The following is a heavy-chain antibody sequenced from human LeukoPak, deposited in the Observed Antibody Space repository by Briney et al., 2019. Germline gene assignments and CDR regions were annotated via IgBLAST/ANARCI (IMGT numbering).Heavy chain of an antibody. J-gene: IGHJ6*02. V-gene: IGHV3-11*01. CDR1: GFTFSDYY. Sequence: GGSLRLSCAASGFTFSDYYMSWIRQAPGKGLEWVSYISSSGSTIYYADSVKGRFTISRDNAKNSLYLQMNSLRAEDTAVYYCASSPGRYFDWLTQPYYYYGMDVWGQGTTVTVSS. CDR2: ISSSGSTI. D-gene: IGHD3-9*01. CDR3: ASSPGRYFDWLTQPYYYYGMDV.